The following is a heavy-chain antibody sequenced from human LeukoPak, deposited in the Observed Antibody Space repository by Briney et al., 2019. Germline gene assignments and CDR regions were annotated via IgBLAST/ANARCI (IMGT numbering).Heavy chain of an antibody. CDR1: GGSISTSNYY. CDR2: IYHSGST. D-gene: IGHD1-26*01. CDR3: ARDKWELFYFDY. J-gene: IGHJ4*02. V-gene: IGHV4-39*07. Sequence: SETLSLTCTVSGGSISTSNYYWGWIRQPPGKGLEWIGEIYHSGSTNYNPSLKSRVTISVDKSKNQFSLKLSSVTAADTAVYYCARDKWELFYFDYWGQGTLVTVSS.